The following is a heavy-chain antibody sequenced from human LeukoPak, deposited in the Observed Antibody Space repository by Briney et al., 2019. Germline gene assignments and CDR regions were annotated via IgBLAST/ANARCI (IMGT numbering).Heavy chain of an antibody. CDR2: INHSGST. D-gene: IGHD6-13*01. Sequence: PGGSLRLSCAASGFTFSSYAMSWVRQPPGKGLEWIGEINHSGSTNYNPSLKSRVTISVDTSKNQFSLKLSSVTAADTAVYYCARGGYGYSSSWYSGWFDPWGQGTLVTVSS. CDR3: ARGGYGYSSSWYSGWFDP. V-gene: IGHV4-34*01. CDR1: GFTFSSYA. J-gene: IGHJ5*02.